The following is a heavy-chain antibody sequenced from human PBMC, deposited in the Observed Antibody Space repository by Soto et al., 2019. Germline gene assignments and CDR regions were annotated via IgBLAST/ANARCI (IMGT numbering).Heavy chain of an antibody. D-gene: IGHD2-15*01. CDR1: GGTFSSYA. Sequence: SVKVSCKASGGTFSSYAISWVRQAPGQGLEWMGGIIPIFGTANYAQKFQGRVTITADESTSTAYMELSSLRSEDTAVYYCARDGGYCSGGSCYSDPNCYHGMDVWGQGTTVTVSS. CDR2: IIPIFGTA. CDR3: ARDGGYCSGGSCYSDPNCYHGMDV. V-gene: IGHV1-69*13. J-gene: IGHJ6*02.